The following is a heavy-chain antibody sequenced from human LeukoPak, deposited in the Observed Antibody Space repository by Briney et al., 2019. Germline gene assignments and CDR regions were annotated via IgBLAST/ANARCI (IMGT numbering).Heavy chain of an antibody. J-gene: IGHJ5*02. CDR3: AKMHPFPENWFDP. D-gene: IGHD1-14*01. Sequence: SETLSLTCTVSGGSISSGSFFWSWIRQPAGKGLELIGRIYPTGSTNYNPSLKSRVTISLDTSKNQFSLKLTSVTAADTAVYYCAKMHPFPENWFDPWCQGTLVTVSS. CDR2: IYPTGST. CDR1: GGSISSGSFF. V-gene: IGHV4-61*02.